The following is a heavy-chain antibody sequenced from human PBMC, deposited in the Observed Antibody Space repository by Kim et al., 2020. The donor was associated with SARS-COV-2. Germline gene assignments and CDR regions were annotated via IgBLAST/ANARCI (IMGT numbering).Heavy chain of an antibody. CDR1: GFTFSSYE. V-gene: IGHV3-48*03. J-gene: IGHJ6*02. CDR2: ISSSGSTI. D-gene: IGHD4-17*01. Sequence: GGSLRLSCAASGFTFSSYEMNWVRQAPGKGLEWVSYISSSGSTIYYADSVKGRFTISRDNAKNSLYLQMNSLRAEDTAVYYCASPPVTGPYYYYGMDVWGQGTTVTVSS. CDR3: ASPPVTGPYYYYGMDV.